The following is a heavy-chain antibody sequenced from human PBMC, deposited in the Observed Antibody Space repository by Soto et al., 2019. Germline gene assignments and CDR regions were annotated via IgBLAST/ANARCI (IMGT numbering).Heavy chain of an antibody. CDR3: AKGKGTGVTRVGAFDI. Sequence: EVQLLESGGGLVQPGGSLRLSCAASGFTFSKYAMSWVRQAPGKGLDWVSGISDSGVTTYSADSVKGRFTISRDNSKNTPYLPMNSPRAEDTAVYYCAKGKGTGVTRVGAFDIWGQGTMVTVSS. CDR1: GFTFSKYA. V-gene: IGHV3-23*01. J-gene: IGHJ3*02. D-gene: IGHD2-8*02. CDR2: ISDSGVTT.